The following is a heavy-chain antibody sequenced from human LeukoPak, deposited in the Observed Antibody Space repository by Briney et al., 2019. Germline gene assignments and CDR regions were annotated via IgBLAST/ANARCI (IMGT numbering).Heavy chain of an antibody. V-gene: IGHV3-23*01. CDR2: ISDRGSRT. CDR1: GFTFSSYA. Sequence: GGSLRLSCAASGFTFSSYAMSWVRQAPGKGLEWVAGISDRGSRTNYADSVKGRFTISTDHPKNTLYLQMNSLRAEDTAVYFCAKRGVVIRVILVGFHKEAYYFDSWGQGALVTVSS. CDR3: AKRGVVIRVILVGFHKEAYYFDS. D-gene: IGHD3-22*01. J-gene: IGHJ4*02.